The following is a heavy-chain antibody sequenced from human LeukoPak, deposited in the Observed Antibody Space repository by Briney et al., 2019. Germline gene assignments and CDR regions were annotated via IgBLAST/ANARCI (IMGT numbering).Heavy chain of an antibody. Sequence: GGSLRLSCAASGFTFSSYWMSWVRQAPGKGLEWVANIKQDGSEKYYVDSVKGRFTISRDNAKNSLYLQMNSLRAEDTAVYYCARGGFGQLARYDYWGQGTLVTVSS. CDR2: IKQDGSEK. D-gene: IGHD6-13*01. CDR3: ARGGFGQLARYDY. J-gene: IGHJ4*02. V-gene: IGHV3-7*05. CDR1: GFTFSSYW.